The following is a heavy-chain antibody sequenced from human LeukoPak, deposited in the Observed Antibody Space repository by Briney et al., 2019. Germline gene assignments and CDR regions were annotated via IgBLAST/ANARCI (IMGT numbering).Heavy chain of an antibody. CDR1: GFTFGNSW. CDR2: INSDASTI. CDR3: ARAGYYRFDY. Sequence: GGSLRLSCTASGFTFGNSWVHWVRQAPGKGLMWLSRINSDASTIDYADSVKGRFTTSRDNAKNTLYLQMNSLRAEDTAVYYCARAGYYRFDYWGQGTLVTVSS. J-gene: IGHJ4*02. D-gene: IGHD3-10*01. V-gene: IGHV3-74*01.